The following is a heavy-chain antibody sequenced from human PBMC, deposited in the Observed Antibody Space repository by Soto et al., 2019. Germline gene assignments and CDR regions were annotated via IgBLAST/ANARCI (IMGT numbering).Heavy chain of an antibody. D-gene: IGHD3-10*01. Sequence: GGSLRLSCAASGFTFSSYGMHWVRQAPGKGLEWVAVIWYDGSNKYYADSVKGRFTISRDNSKNTLYLQMNSLRAEDTAVYYCARDPYRWFGELFPRDAFDIWGQGTMVTVSS. CDR1: GFTFSSYG. V-gene: IGHV3-33*01. J-gene: IGHJ3*02. CDR2: IWYDGSNK. CDR3: ARDPYRWFGELFPRDAFDI.